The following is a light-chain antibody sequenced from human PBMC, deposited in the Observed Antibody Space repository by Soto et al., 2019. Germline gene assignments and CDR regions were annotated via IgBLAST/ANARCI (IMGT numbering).Light chain of an antibody. CDR3: QTWGTGV. CDR1: SGHSNYA. CDR2: LNSDGSH. V-gene: IGLV4-69*01. J-gene: IGLJ2*01. Sequence: QSVLTQSPSASASLGASVKLTCTLSSGHSNYAIAWHQQQPEKGPWYLMKLNSDGSHSKGDGIPDRFSGSSSGAERYLTISSLQSEDEADYYCQTWGTGVFGGGTKLTVL.